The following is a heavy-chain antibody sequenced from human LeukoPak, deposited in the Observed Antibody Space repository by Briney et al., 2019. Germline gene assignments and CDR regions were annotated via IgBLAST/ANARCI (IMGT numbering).Heavy chain of an antibody. Sequence: ASVKVSFKASGYTFTSYGISWVRQAPGQGLEWMGWISAYNGYTNYAQRLQGRVTMTTDTSTSTAYMELRSLRSDDTAVYYCARGWVRSDAFDIWGQGTMVTVSS. CDR1: GYTFTSYG. V-gene: IGHV1-18*01. CDR2: ISAYNGYT. D-gene: IGHD1-26*01. J-gene: IGHJ3*02. CDR3: ARGWVRSDAFDI.